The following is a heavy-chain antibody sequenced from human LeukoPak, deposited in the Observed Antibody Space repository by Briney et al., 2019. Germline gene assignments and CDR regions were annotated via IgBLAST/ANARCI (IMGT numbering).Heavy chain of an antibody. CDR1: GGSISSYY. Sequence: SETLSLTCTVSGGSISSYYWSWIRQPPGKGREGIGYIYYSGSTNYNPSLKSRVTISVDTSKNQFSLKLSSVTAADTAVYYCARDPFGAFDIWGQGTMVTVSS. D-gene: IGHD3-16*01. CDR3: ARDPFGAFDI. CDR2: IYYSGST. V-gene: IGHV4-59*01. J-gene: IGHJ3*02.